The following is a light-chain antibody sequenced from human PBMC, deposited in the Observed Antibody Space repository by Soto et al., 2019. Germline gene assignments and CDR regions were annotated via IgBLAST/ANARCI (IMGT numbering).Light chain of an antibody. CDR1: QSISSW. Sequence: DLQMTQSPSTLSASVGDRVTITCRASQSISSWLAWYQQKPGKAPMLLIYKASSLESGVPSRFSGSGSGTEFTLTISSLQPDDFATYYCQQYNSYWTFGQGTKVEIK. CDR3: QQYNSYWT. J-gene: IGKJ1*01. V-gene: IGKV1-5*03. CDR2: KAS.